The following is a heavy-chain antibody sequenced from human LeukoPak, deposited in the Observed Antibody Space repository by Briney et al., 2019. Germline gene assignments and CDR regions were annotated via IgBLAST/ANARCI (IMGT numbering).Heavy chain of an antibody. CDR2: IYYSGST. D-gene: IGHD2-2*01. CDR1: GGSISSYY. J-gene: IGHJ4*02. V-gene: IGHV4-59*01. CDR3: ARECSSTSCSYYFDY. Sequence: SETLSPTCTVSGGSISSYYWSWIRQPPGKGLEWIGYIYYSGSTNYNPSLKSRVTISVDTSKNQFSLKLSSVTAADTAVYYCARECSSTSCSYYFDYWGQGTLVTVSS.